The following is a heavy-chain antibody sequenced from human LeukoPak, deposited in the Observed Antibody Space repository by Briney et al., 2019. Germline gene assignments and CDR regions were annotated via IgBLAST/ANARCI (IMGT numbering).Heavy chain of an antibody. Sequence: SETLSLTCAVYGGFFTGYYWSWIRQPPGEGLEWIGEINNSGSTNYNPSLKSRVTISVDTSKNQFSLKLRSVTAADTAVYYCARAVTIVVVVTRVAFDIWGQGTMVTVSS. CDR1: GGFFTGYY. CDR3: ARAVTIVVVVTRVAFDI. D-gene: IGHD3-22*01. CDR2: INNSGST. J-gene: IGHJ3*02. V-gene: IGHV4-34*01.